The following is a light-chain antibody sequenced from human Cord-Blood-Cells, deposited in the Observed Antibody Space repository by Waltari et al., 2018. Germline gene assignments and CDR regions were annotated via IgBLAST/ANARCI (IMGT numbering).Light chain of an antibody. CDR2: WAS. CDR3: QQYYSTPYT. CDR1: QSVLYSSNNKNY. Sequence: DIVMTQSPDSLAVSLGERATINCKSSQSVLYSSNNKNYLAWYQQKPGQPPKLLIYWASTRESGVPDRFSGSGSGTDFTLTISSLQAEEVAVDYCQQYYSTPYTFGQGTKLEIE. J-gene: IGKJ2*01. V-gene: IGKV4-1*01.